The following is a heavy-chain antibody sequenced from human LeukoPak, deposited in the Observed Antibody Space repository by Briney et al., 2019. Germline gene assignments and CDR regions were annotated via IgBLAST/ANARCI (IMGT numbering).Heavy chain of an antibody. J-gene: IGHJ4*02. CDR2: IYTSGST. V-gene: IGHV4-4*07. CDR3: ARELGKAAAGTWFDY. CDR1: GGSISSYY. D-gene: IGHD6-13*01. Sequence: SETLSLTCTVSGGSISSYYWSWIRQPAGKGLEWIGRIYTSGSTNYNPSLKSRVTMSVDTSRNQFSLKLSSVTAADTAVYYCARELGKAAAGTWFDYWGQGTLVTVSS.